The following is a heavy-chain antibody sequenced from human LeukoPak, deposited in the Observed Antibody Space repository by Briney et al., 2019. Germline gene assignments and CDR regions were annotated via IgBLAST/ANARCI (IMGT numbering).Heavy chain of an antibody. D-gene: IGHD3-22*01. CDR1: GFTFDDYA. CDR3: AKEVIVGNFDY. Sequence: GRSLRLSCAASGFTFDDYAMHWVRQAPGKGXXWVSGISWNSGSIGYADSVKGRFTISRDNAKNSLYLQMNSLRAEDTALYYCAKEVIVGNFDYWGQGTLVTVSS. CDR2: ISWNSGSI. V-gene: IGHV3-9*01. J-gene: IGHJ4*02.